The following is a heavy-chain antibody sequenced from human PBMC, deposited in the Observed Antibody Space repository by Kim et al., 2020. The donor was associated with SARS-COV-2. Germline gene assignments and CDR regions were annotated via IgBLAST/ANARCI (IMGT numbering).Heavy chain of an antibody. J-gene: IGHJ4*02. CDR3: ARDPRYCSGGSSYALDY. V-gene: IGHV3-53*01. D-gene: IGHD2-15*01. Sequence: VKGRFTIARNNSKNTLYNQMNCLRDEDTAVYYCARDPRYCSGGSSYALDYWGQGTLVTVSS.